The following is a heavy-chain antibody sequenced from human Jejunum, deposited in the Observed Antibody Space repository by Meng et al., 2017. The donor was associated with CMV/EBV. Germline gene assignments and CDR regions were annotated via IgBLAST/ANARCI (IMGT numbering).Heavy chain of an antibody. CDR2: ISGGGGST. CDR3: ATQGGSSSWYPQNFDY. J-gene: IGHJ4*02. Sequence: SGLSFNNYAMSGVRQSPGKGLGWVSVISGGGGSTYFADSVKGRFTISRDNSKNMLYLQMNSLRAEDTAVYYCATQGGSSSWYPQNFDYWGQGTLVTVSS. D-gene: IGHD6-13*01. CDR1: GLSFNNYA. V-gene: IGHV3-23*01.